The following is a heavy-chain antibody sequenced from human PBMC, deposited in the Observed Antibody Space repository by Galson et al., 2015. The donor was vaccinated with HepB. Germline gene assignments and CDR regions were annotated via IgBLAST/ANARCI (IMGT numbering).Heavy chain of an antibody. V-gene: IGHV3-30-3*01. Sequence: CAASGFTFSTCAMHWVRQAPGKGLEWVGVISYDGGHKSSTDSVKGRFTISRGNSRNTLYLQINSLRSEDTAVYYCARDSVASTTYYFYGLDVWGQGTTVTVSS. D-gene: IGHD2-15*01. J-gene: IGHJ6*02. CDR1: GFTFSTCA. CDR2: ISYDGGHK. CDR3: ARDSVASTTYYFYGLDV.